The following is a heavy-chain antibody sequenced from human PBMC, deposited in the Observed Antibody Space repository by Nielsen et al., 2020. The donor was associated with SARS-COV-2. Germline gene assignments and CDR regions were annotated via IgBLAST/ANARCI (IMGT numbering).Heavy chain of an antibody. CDR1: GFTFRNYA. CDR2: ISKSYTPT. CDR3: ASCRIQLLWGMDV. Sequence: GGSLRLSCRVFGFTFRNYAMNWVRQAPGKGLEWVSYISKSYTPTYYADSVKGRFTISRDNAKNSLYLQMNSLRAEDTAAYYCASCRIQLLWGMDVWGQGTTVTVSS. J-gene: IGHJ6*02. V-gene: IGHV3-48*04. D-gene: IGHD5-18*01.